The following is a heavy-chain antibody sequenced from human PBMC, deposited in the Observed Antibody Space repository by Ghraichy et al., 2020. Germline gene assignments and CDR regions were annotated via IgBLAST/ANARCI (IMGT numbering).Heavy chain of an antibody. CDR2: IWYDGSNK. J-gene: IGHJ6*02. Sequence: GGSLRLSCAASGFIFGTYGMHWVRQAPGKGLEWVAVIWYDGSNKYYADSVKGRFTISRDNSKNTLYLQMNSLRSDDMAVYYCARESIVDVPARDDYYYNGMDVWGQGTRVTVSS. D-gene: IGHD2-2*01. V-gene: IGHV3-33*01. CDR1: GFIFGTYG. CDR3: ARESIVDVPARDDYYYNGMDV.